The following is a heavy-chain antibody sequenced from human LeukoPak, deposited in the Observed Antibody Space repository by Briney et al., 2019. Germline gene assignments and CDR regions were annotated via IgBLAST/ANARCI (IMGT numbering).Heavy chain of an antibody. D-gene: IGHD3-10*01. CDR3: AMSRTETYYLDWFDP. CDR1: GYSISSGYY. Sequence: PSETLSLTCTVSGYSISSGYYWGWIRQPPGKGLEWIGSIYHSGSTYYNPSLKGRVTISVDTSKNQFSLKLSSVTAADTAVYYCAMSRTETYYLDWFDPWGQGTLVTVSS. V-gene: IGHV4-38-2*02. CDR2: IYHSGST. J-gene: IGHJ5*02.